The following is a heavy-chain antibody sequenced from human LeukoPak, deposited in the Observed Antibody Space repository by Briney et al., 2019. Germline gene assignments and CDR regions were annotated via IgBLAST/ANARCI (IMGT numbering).Heavy chain of an antibody. CDR1: GFTFSSYG. D-gene: IGHD2-21*02. V-gene: IGHV3-30*18. J-gene: IGHJ3*02. Sequence: PGGSLRLSCAASGFTFSSYGMHWVRQAPGKGLEWVAVISYDGSNKYYADSVKGRFTISRDNSKNTLYLQINSLRAEDTAVYYCAKDLVRAGHIVVVTAIYAFDIWGQGTMVTVSS. CDR3: AKDLVRAGHIVVVTAIYAFDI. CDR2: ISYDGSNK.